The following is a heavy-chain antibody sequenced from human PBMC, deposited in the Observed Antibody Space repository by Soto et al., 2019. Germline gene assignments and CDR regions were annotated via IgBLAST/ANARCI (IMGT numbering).Heavy chain of an antibody. Sequence: EVQLVESGGGLVQPGGSLTLSCAASGFTFSNYWMHCVRQAPGKGLVWFSRINSDGIRTTYADSVKGRFTISRDNAKNTLYLEMNSLRAEDTAVYYCARRGAGFQIWGQGTMVTVSS. V-gene: IGHV3-74*01. D-gene: IGHD6-19*01. CDR3: ARRGAGFQI. CDR2: INSDGIRT. CDR1: GFTFSNYW. J-gene: IGHJ3*02.